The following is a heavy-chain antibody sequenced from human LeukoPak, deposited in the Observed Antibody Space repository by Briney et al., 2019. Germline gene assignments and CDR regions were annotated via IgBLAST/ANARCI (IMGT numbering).Heavy chain of an antibody. CDR1: GFTFDDYA. Sequence: PGGSLRLSCAASGFTFDDYATHWVRQAPGKGLEWVSGISWNSGSIGYADSVKGRFTISRDNAKNSLYLQMNSLRAEDTALYYCAKDIRRGIAAAGSDYWGQGTLVTVSS. V-gene: IGHV3-9*01. CDR3: AKDIRRGIAAAGSDY. D-gene: IGHD6-13*01. J-gene: IGHJ4*02. CDR2: ISWNSGSI.